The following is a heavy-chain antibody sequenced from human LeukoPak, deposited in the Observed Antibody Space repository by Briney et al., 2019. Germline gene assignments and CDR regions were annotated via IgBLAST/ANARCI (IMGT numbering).Heavy chain of an antibody. V-gene: IGHV4-59*01. Sequence: PSESLSLTCTVSGGSISRYYWNWIRQPPGKGLEWIGYIYYSGSTNYNPSLKSRVAISVDTSKNQFSLKLTSVTAADTAVYYCARHGYDYVSAFDIWGQGTMVTVSS. D-gene: IGHD5-18*01. CDR2: IYYSGST. CDR1: GGSISRYY. J-gene: IGHJ3*02. CDR3: ARHGYDYVSAFDI.